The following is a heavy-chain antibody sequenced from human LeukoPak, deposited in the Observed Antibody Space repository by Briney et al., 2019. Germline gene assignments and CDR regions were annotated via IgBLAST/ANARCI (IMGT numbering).Heavy chain of an antibody. CDR1: GDSVSSNSAA. Sequence: SQTLSLTCAISGDSVSSNSAAWNWIRQSPSRGLEWLGRTYYRSKWYNDYAVSVKSRITINPDTSKNQFSLQLNSVTPEDTAVYYCAGGEMGWGTNNRAFDYWGQGTLVTVSS. V-gene: IGHV6-1*01. CDR3: AGGEMGWGTNNRAFDY. J-gene: IGHJ4*02. CDR2: TYYRSKWYN. D-gene: IGHD2-8*01.